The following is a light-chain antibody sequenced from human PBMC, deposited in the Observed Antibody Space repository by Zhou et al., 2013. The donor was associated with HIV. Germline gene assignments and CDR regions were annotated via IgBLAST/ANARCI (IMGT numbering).Light chain of an antibody. J-gene: IGKJ3*01. CDR2: RAS. V-gene: IGKV3-20*01. CDR1: QSMSSSY. Sequence: EIVLTQSPGTLSLSPGERATLSCRASQSMSSSYLAWYQQKRGQAPRLLIYRASTRATGIPVRFSGSGSGTDFTLTITRLEPEDFAVYYCQQYPTSYTFGPGTKVDIK. CDR3: QQYPTSYT.